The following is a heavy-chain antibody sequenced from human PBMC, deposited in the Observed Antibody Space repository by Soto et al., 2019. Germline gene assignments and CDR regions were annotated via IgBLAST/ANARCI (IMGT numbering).Heavy chain of an antibody. V-gene: IGHV1-24*01. CDR2: FDPEDGET. CDR3: ATDRMTSGVGQWLLRGRGYYFDY. CDR1: GYTLTELS. J-gene: IGHJ4*02. D-gene: IGHD6-19*01. Sequence: ASVKVSCKVSGYTLTELSMHWVRQAPGKGLEWMGGFDPEDGETIYAQKFQGRVTMTEDTSTDTAYMELSSPRSEDTAVYYCATDRMTSGVGQWLLRGRGYYFDYWGQGTLVTAPQ.